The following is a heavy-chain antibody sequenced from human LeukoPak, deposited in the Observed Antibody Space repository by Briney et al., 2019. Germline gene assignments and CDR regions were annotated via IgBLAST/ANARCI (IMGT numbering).Heavy chain of an antibody. CDR1: GFRFSAHS. CDR2: ISYDGKIK. Sequence: GGSLRLSCAASGFRFSAHSVPWVRQAPGKGLEWVAFISYDGKIKQYADSVKGRFTISRDNSKSTLFLQMNSLGTGDTAMYYCSRNPEMEYWFDPWGQGTLVTVSS. CDR3: SRNPEMEYWFDP. D-gene: IGHD1-1*01. J-gene: IGHJ5*02. V-gene: IGHV3-30*04.